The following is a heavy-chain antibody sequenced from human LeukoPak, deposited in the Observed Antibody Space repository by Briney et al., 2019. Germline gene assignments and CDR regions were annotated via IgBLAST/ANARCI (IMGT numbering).Heavy chain of an antibody. CDR3: ARDPYDILTGNSAFDI. J-gene: IGHJ3*02. CDR1: GGSISGNY. Sequence: SETLSLTCTVSGGSISGNYWSWIRQPPGKGLEWIGEIYHSGSTNYNPSLKSRVTISVDKSKTQFSLKLSSVTAADTAVYYCARDPYDILTGNSAFDIWGQGTMVTVSS. D-gene: IGHD3-9*01. V-gene: IGHV4-59*01. CDR2: IYHSGST.